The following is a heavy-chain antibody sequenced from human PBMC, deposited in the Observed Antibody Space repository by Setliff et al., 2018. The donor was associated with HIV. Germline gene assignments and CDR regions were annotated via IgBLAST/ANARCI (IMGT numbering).Heavy chain of an antibody. V-gene: IGHV5-51*01. CDR1: GYSFTSYW. J-gene: IGHJ6*02. CDR2: IYPADSDT. D-gene: IGHD6-6*01. Sequence: PGESLKISCKGSGYSFTSYWIGWVRQMSGKGLEWMGIIYPADSDTRYSPSFQGQVTISADKSINTAYLQWSSLKASDTAMYYCARQNADWDSSSSLYNYFGMDVWGQGTTVTVSS. CDR3: ARQNADWDSSSSLYNYFGMDV.